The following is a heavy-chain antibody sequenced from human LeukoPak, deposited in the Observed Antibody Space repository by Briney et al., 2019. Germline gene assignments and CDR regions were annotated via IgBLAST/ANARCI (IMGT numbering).Heavy chain of an antibody. Sequence: PSETLSLTCAVYGGSFSGYYWSWIRQPPGKGLEWIGEINHSGSTNYNPSLKSRVTISVDTSKNQFSLKLSSVTAADTAVYYCARLIVVVPAAIRRFDPWGQGTLVTVSS. CDR2: INHSGST. CDR1: GGSFSGYY. D-gene: IGHD2-2*02. CDR3: ARLIVVVPAAIRRFDP. J-gene: IGHJ5*02. V-gene: IGHV4-34*01.